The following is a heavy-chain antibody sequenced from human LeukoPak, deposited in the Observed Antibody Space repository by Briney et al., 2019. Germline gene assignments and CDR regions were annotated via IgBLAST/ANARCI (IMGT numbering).Heavy chain of an antibody. J-gene: IGHJ4*02. CDR3: AKDERGIAAAGAIDY. CDR1: GFTFSSYA. Sequence: GGSLRLSCAASGFTFSSYAMSWVRQAPGKGLEWVSAISGSGGSTYYADSVEGRFTISRDNSKNTLYLQMNSLRAEDTAVYYCAKDERGIAAAGAIDYWGQGTLVTVSS. D-gene: IGHD6-13*01. CDR2: ISGSGGST. V-gene: IGHV3-23*01.